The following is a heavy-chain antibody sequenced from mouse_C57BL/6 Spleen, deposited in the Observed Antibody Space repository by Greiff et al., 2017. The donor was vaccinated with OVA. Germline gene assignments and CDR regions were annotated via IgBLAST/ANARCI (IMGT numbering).Heavy chain of an antibody. CDR1: GFNIKNTY. V-gene: IGHV14-3*01. Sequence: VHVKQSVAELVRPGASVKLSCTASGFNIKNTYMHWVKQRPEQGLEWIGRIDPANGNTKYAPKFQGKATITADTSSNTAYLQLSSLTSEDTAIYYCARSRATMVTTGAMDYWGQGTSVTVSS. D-gene: IGHD2-2*01. J-gene: IGHJ4*01. CDR2: IDPANGNT. CDR3: ARSRATMVTTGAMDY.